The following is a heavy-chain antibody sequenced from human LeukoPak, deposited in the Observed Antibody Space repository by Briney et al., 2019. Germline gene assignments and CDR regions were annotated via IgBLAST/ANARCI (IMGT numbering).Heavy chain of an antibody. J-gene: IGHJ4*02. CDR3: ARTGGSSGYSCDY. CDR1: GGTFSSYA. CDR2: IIPIFGTA. V-gene: IGHV1-69*13. Sequence: SVKVSCKASGGTFSSYASSWVRQAPGQVLEWMGGIIPIFGTANYAQKFQGRVTITADESTSTAYMELSSLRSEDTAVYYCARTGGSSGYSCDYWGQGTLVTVSP. D-gene: IGHD3-22*01.